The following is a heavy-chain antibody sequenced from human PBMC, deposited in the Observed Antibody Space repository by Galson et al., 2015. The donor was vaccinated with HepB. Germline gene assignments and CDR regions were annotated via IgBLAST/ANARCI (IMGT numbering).Heavy chain of an antibody. CDR2: ISPYSRDT. CDR3: ARGGLVVVVEATQNNWFDP. Sequence: SVKVSCKASGYTFSSYPITWVRQAPGQGLEWVGWISPYSRDTNYAQKLQGRVTMTTDTSTNTAYMELRSLRSDDTAVYYCARGGLVVVVEATQNNWFDPWGQGTPVTVSS. J-gene: IGHJ5*02. V-gene: IGHV1-18*01. CDR1: GYTFSSYP. D-gene: IGHD2-15*01.